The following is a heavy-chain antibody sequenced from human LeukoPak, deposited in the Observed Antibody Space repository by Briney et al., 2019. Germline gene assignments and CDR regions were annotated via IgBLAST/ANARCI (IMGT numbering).Heavy chain of an antibody. J-gene: IGHJ3*01. D-gene: IGHD4-17*01. V-gene: IGHV3-23*01. CDR2: ITAGGGT. CDR3: WKDPNGDYVGAFDS. Sequence: GGSLRLSCAASGLTFSNYAMTWVRQAPGKGLEWVSSITAGGGTSYTDSVKGRFTVYSTNTKNTLYVQMNSMGAGDTAFYYWWKDPNGDYVGAFDSWRQGTMVTVSS. CDR1: GLTFSNYA.